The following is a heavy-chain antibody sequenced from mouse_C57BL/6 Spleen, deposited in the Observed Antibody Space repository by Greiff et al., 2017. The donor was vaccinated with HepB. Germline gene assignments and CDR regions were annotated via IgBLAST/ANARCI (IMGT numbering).Heavy chain of an antibody. J-gene: IGHJ1*03. D-gene: IGHD1-1*01. CDR3: ARTLITTVVPPFDV. V-gene: IGHV1-39*01. Sequence: VQLQHSGPELVKPGASVKISCKASGYSFTDYNMNWVKQSNGKSLEWIGVINPNYGTTSYNQKFKGKATLTVDRSSSTAYMQLNSLTSEDSAVYYCARTLITTVVPPFDVWGTGTTVTVSS. CDR1: GYSFTDYN. CDR2: INPNYGTT.